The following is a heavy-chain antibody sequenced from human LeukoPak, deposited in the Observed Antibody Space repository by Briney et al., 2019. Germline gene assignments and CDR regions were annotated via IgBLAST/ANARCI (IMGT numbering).Heavy chain of an antibody. V-gene: IGHV1-46*01. Sequence: GASVKVSCKASGYTFTSYYMHWVRQAPGQGLEWMGIINPSGGSTSYAQKFQGRVTMTRDTSTSTVYMELSSLRSEDTAVYYCARSPSTSMVRGVMTRFDPWGQGTLVTVSS. CDR3: ARSPSTSMVRGVMTRFDP. J-gene: IGHJ5*02. CDR2: INPSGGST. D-gene: IGHD3-10*01. CDR1: GYTFTSYY.